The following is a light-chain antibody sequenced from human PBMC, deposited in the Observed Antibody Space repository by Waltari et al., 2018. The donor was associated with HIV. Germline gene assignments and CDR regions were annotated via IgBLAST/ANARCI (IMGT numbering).Light chain of an antibody. J-gene: IGKJ4*01. CDR1: QGIAKY. Sequence: DIQMTQSPSSLSASVGDRVTITCRASQGIAKYIHWYQQKPGKAPQLLITTASTLRGVVPGRFSGSGSGTDFTLTISSLQPEDVSTYYCQQSYETPLTFGGGTKVEIK. CDR3: QQSYETPLT. CDR2: TAS. V-gene: IGKV1-39*01.